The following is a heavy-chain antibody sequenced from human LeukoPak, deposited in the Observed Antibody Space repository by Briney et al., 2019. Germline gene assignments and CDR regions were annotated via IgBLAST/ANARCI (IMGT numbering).Heavy chain of an antibody. J-gene: IGHJ4*02. Sequence: ASVKVSCKASGYTFTGYYMHWVRQAPGQGLEWMGWINPNSGGTNYALKFQGRVTMTRDTSISTAYMELSRLRSDDTAVYYCASANHITYYYDSSGYCPFDYWGQGTLVTVSS. V-gene: IGHV1-2*02. CDR1: GYTFTGYY. D-gene: IGHD3-22*01. CDR2: INPNSGGT. CDR3: ASANHITYYYDSSGYCPFDY.